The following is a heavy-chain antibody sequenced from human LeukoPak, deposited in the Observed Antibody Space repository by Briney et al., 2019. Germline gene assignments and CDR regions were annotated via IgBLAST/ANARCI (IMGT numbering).Heavy chain of an antibody. V-gene: IGHV1-2*06. Sequence: ASVKVSCKTSGYTFTGYYIYWVRQAPGQGLEWMGRINPNSGGTNYAQKFQGRVTMTRDTSISTAYMELSRLRSDDTAVYYCAREAAPTTFDPWGQGTLVTVSS. CDR2: INPNSGGT. J-gene: IGHJ5*02. CDR3: AREAAPTTFDP. D-gene: IGHD1-14*01. CDR1: GYTFTGYY.